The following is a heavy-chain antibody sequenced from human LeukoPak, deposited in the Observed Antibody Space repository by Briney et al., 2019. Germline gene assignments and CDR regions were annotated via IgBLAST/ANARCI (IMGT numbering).Heavy chain of an antibody. CDR3: ARGFAMTEYYFDY. CDR1: GGSISSGGYS. J-gene: IGHJ4*02. D-gene: IGHD2-2*01. V-gene: IGHV4-30-2*01. Sequence: PSETLSLTCAVSGGSISSGGYSWSWIRQPPGKGLEWIGYIYHSGSTYYNPSLKSRVTISVDTSKNQFSLKLSSVTAADTAVYYCARGFAMTEYYFDYWGQGTLVTVSS. CDR2: IYHSGST.